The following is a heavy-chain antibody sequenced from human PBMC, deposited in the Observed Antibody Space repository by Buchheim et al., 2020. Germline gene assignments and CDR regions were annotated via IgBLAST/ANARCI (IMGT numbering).Heavy chain of an antibody. CDR3: AKDGVRTPSSKDESFYDY. D-gene: IGHD2-2*01. J-gene: IGHJ4*02. CDR2: ISGSGGRT. CDR1: GVAFLRYG. V-gene: IGHV3-23*01. Sequence: EVQLLESGGGLVQPGGSPRLSCAASGVAFLRYGMSWVRQAPGKGLEWVAGISGSGGRTHYADSVKGRVTISRDNAKNKVFLQMNSLRVEDSAVYYCAKDGVRTPSSKDESFYDYWGQGTL.